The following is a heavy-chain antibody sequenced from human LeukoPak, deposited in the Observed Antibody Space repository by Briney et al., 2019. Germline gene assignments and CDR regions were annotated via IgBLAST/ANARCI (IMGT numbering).Heavy chain of an antibody. CDR2: IYPGDSGT. CDR3: ARRPATYGSGSYYGDY. J-gene: IGHJ4*02. CDR1: GYSFTSYW. Sequence: GESLKISCKGSGYSFTSYWIGWLRQMPGKGLEWMGIIYPGDSGTRYSPSFQGQVTISADKSISTAYLQWSSLKASDTAMYYCARRPATYGSGSYYGDYWGQGTLVTVSS. D-gene: IGHD3-10*01. V-gene: IGHV5-51*01.